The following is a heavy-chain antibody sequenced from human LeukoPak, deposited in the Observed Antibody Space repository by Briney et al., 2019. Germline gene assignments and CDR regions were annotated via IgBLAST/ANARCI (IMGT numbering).Heavy chain of an antibody. J-gene: IGHJ4*02. CDR3: ARQSPAARGRDYFDY. V-gene: IGHV5-10-1*04. D-gene: IGHD6-6*01. CDR1: GYSFTSYW. CDR2: IDPSDSYT. Sequence: GESLKISCKGSGYSFTSYWISWVRQMPGKGLEWMGRIDPSDSYTNYSPSFQGQVTISADKSISTAYLQWSSLKASDTAMYYCARQSPAARGRDYFDYWGQGTLVTVSS.